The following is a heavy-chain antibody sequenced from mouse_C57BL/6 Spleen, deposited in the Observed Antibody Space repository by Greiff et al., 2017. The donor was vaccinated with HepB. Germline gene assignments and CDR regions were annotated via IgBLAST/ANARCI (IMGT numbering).Heavy chain of an antibody. V-gene: IGHV10-1*01. J-gene: IGHJ1*03. CDR1: GFSFNTYA. CDR2: IRSKSNNYAT. CDR3: VRHEGWLEYFDV. Sequence: EVQLVESGGGLVQPKGSLKLSCAASGFSFNTYAMNWVRQAPGKGLEWVARIRSKSNNYATYYADSVKDRFTISRDDSESMLYLQMNNLKTEDTAMYYCVRHEGWLEYFDVWGTGTTVTVSS. D-gene: IGHD2-3*01.